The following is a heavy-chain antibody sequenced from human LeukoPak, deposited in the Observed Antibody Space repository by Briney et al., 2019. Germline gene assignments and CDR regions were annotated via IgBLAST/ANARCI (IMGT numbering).Heavy chain of an antibody. J-gene: IGHJ4*02. D-gene: IGHD2-15*01. V-gene: IGHV3-48*03. CDR3: ARGRYCSGHNCYFDY. CDR1: EFTFRSYE. CDR2: ISSTGNII. Sequence: GGSLRLSCAASEFTFRSYEMNWVRQAPGKGLEWLSYISSTGNIIYYVDSVKGRFTISRDNAKNSLYLQMNSLRAEDTAVYYCARGRYCSGHNCYFDYWGQGTLVTVSS.